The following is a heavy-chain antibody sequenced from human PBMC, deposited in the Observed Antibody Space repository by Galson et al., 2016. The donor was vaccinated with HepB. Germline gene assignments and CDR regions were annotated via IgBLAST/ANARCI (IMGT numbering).Heavy chain of an antibody. V-gene: IGHV4-4*02. Sequence: LSLTCTVSGGSISGTNWWSWVRQPPGKGLEWIGEIYHSGTTNYSTSLKSRVTISVDTSKNQFSLKLTSVTAADTAVYYCASQGSGSSNWFGPWGRGTLVTVSS. CDR1: GGSISGTNW. CDR2: IYHSGTT. J-gene: IGHJ5*02. CDR3: ASQGSGSSNWFGP. D-gene: IGHD6-19*01.